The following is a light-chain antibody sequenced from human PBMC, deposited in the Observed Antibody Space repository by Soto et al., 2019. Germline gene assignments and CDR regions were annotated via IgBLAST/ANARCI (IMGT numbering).Light chain of an antibody. CDR2: FAS. CDR1: QGIGDR. V-gene: IGKV1-12*01. CDR3: QQYTNWPPWT. Sequence: DIQMTQSPSSVSASVGDRVTITCRASQGIGDRLAWYQQRPGKVPQLVVYFASTLPSGVPSRFSASGSGAEFIPNITPLQAEDFAVYYCQQYTNWPPWTLGQGTKVAIK. J-gene: IGKJ1*01.